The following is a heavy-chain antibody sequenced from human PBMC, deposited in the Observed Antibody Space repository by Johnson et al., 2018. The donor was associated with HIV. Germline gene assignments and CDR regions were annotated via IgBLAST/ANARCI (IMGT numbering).Heavy chain of an antibody. Sequence: QEQLVESGGGVVQPGRSLRLSCAASGFTFSSYAMHWVRQAPGKGLEWVAVISYDGSNKYYADSVKGRFTISRDDSKNTLYLQMNSLRVEDTALYYCARGVRDSSGYPFAFDIWGQGTMVTVSS. J-gene: IGHJ3*02. CDR1: GFTFSSYA. CDR3: ARGVRDSSGYPFAFDI. CDR2: ISYDGSNK. D-gene: IGHD3-22*01. V-gene: IGHV3-30-3*01.